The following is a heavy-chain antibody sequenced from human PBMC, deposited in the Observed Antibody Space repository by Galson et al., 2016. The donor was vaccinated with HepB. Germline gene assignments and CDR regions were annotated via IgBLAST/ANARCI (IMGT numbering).Heavy chain of an antibody. V-gene: IGHV3-23*01. CDR1: GFIFSSCG. CDR2: ISDSGSNT. Sequence: SLRLSCAASGFIFSSCGMSWVRQAPGKGLEWVSTISDSGSNTHYADSVGGRFTISRDNSKNTLYLQMNSLRAEDTAVYYCARERPDIAVAAFDYWGQGTLVTVSS. D-gene: IGHD6-19*01. J-gene: IGHJ4*02. CDR3: ARERPDIAVAAFDY.